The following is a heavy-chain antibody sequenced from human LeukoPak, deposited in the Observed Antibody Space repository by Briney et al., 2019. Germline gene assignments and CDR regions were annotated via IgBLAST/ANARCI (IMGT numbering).Heavy chain of an antibody. CDR3: ARGLWTQPGLVPFNY. Sequence: PSETLSLTCSVSGDSIISYYWNWLRQSPGKGLEWIGNIHHFGRTEYNSSLRSRVTMFLDSSKNQFSRKLTSVTPTDTAVYYCARGLWTQPGLVPFNYWGQGILVTVSS. D-gene: IGHD5-18*01. J-gene: IGHJ4*02. V-gene: IGHV4-59*01. CDR2: IHHFGRT. CDR1: GDSIISYY.